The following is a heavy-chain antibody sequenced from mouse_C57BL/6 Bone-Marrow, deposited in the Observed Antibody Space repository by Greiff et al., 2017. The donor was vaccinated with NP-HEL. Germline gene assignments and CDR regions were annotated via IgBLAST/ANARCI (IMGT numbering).Heavy chain of an antibody. CDR2: ISSGGSYT. J-gene: IGHJ2*01. D-gene: IGHD1-1*01. V-gene: IGHV5-6*01. Sequence: DVHLVESGGDLVKPGGSLKLSCAASGFTFSSYGMSWVRQTPDKRLEWAATISSGGSYTYYPDSVKGRFTISRDNAKNTLYLQMSSLKSEDTAMYYCARRNYYGSSFDYWGQGTTLTVSS. CDR1: GFTFSSYG. CDR3: ARRNYYGSSFDY.